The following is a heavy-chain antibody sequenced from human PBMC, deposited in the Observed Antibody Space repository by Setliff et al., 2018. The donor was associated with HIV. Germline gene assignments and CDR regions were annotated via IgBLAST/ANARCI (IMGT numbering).Heavy chain of an antibody. CDR3: ASTTSGVSGSYPAHAFDI. CDR2: FSPRGRT. J-gene: IGHJ3*02. Sequence: PSETLSLTCTVSGGSIKSSSDYWGWIRQPPGKGLEWIGSFSPRGRTYQNGSLKSRVTISVDRSRNQFSLKLTSVTAADTAIYYCASTTSGVSGSYPAHAFDIWGQGTMVTVSS. D-gene: IGHD3-10*01. V-gene: IGHV4-39*07. CDR1: GGSIKSSSDY.